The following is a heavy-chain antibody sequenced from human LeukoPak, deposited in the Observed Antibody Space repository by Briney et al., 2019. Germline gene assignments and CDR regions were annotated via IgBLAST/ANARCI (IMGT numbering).Heavy chain of an antibody. CDR2: IKQDGSEK. CDR1: GFTFSSYW. V-gene: IGHV3-7*01. Sequence: GGSLRLSCAASGFTFSSYWMSWVRQAPGKGLEWVANIKQDGSEKYYVDSVKGRFTISRDNAKNSLYLQMNSLRAEDTAVYYCASTGPYFEWYFDLWGRGTLVTVSS. J-gene: IGHJ2*01. D-gene: IGHD2/OR15-2a*01. CDR3: ASTGPYFEWYFDL.